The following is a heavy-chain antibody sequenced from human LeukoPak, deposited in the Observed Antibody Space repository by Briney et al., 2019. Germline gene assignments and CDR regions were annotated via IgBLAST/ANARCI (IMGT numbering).Heavy chain of an antibody. J-gene: IGHJ4*02. CDR1: GGTFSSYA. D-gene: IGHD5-24*01. CDR3: ARVKRRWLQSHYFDY. Sequence: ASVKVSCKASGGTFSSYAISWVRQAPGKGLEWMGGIIPIFGTANYAQKFQGRVTITADESTSTAYMELSSLRSEDTAVYYCARVKRRWLQSHYFDYWGQGTLVTVSS. V-gene: IGHV1-69*13. CDR2: IIPIFGTA.